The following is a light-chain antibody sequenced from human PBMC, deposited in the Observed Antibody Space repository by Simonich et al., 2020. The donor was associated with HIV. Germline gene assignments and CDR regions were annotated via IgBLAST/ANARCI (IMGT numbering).Light chain of an antibody. Sequence: DIQMTQSPSTLSASVGDLVTITCPASQSISIWLAWYQQKPGKAPKLLIYKASSLESGVPSSFSGSGSGTEFTLTISSLQPDDFATYYCQQYKSYPYTFGQGTKLEIK. CDR1: QSISIW. J-gene: IGKJ2*01. CDR3: QQYKSYPYT. V-gene: IGKV1-5*03. CDR2: KAS.